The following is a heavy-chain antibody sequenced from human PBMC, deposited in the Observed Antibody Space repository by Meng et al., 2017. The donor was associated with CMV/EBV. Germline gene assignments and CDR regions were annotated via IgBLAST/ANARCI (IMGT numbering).Heavy chain of an antibody. D-gene: IGHD5-18*01. Sequence: SETLSLTCAVYGGSFSGYYWSWIRQPLGKGLEWIGEINHSGSTNYNPSLKIRVTISVDTSKNQFSLKLSSVTAADTAVYYCARASYGRSPFYYWGQGTLVTVSS. CDR1: GGSFSGYY. CDR2: INHSGST. CDR3: ARASYGRSPFYY. J-gene: IGHJ4*02. V-gene: IGHV4-34*01.